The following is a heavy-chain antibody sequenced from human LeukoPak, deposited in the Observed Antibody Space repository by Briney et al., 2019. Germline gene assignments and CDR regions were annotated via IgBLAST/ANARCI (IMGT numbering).Heavy chain of an antibody. J-gene: IGHJ6*02. CDR2: IYYSGST. V-gene: IGHV4-59*08. CDR3: ARRGGSSLYYYYYGMGV. Sequence: SETLSLTCTVSGGSISSYYWSWIRQPPGKGLEWIGYIYYSGSTNYNPSLKSRVTISVDTSKNQFSLKLSSVTAADTAVYYCARRGGSSLYYYYYGMGVWGQGTTVTVSS. CDR1: GGSISSYY. D-gene: IGHD6-6*01.